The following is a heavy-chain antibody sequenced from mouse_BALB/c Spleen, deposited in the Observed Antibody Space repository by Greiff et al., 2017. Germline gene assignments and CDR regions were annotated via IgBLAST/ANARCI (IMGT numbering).Heavy chain of an antibody. CDR3: ARDPAYGYDGFAY. CDR2: IWAGGST. CDR1: GFSLTSYG. Sequence: QVQLKESGPGLVAPSQSLSITCTVSGFSLTSYGVHWVRQPPGKGLEWLGVIWAGGSTNYNSALMSRLSISKDNSKSQVFLKMNSLQTDDTAMYYCARDPAYGYDGFAYWGQGTLVTVSA. J-gene: IGHJ3*01. D-gene: IGHD2-2*01. V-gene: IGHV2-9*02.